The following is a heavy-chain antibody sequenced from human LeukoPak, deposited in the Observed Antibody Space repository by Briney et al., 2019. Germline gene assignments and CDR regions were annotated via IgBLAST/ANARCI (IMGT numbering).Heavy chain of an antibody. D-gene: IGHD3-22*01. CDR3: ANPRYDSSGYYYVD. V-gene: IGHV1-3*01. J-gene: IGHJ4*02. Sequence: ASVKVSCKASGYTFIDYTMHWLRQAPGQRLDWMGWINGGSGNTKYSPEFQGRVTITRDTSASTGYMELSSLRSEDAAVYYCANPRYDSSGYYYVDWGQGTLVTVSS. CDR2: INGGSGNT. CDR1: GYTFIDYT.